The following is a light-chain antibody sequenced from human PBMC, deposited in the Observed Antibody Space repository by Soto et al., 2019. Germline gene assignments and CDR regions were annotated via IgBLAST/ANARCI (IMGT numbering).Light chain of an antibody. Sequence: QSALTQPASVSGSPGQSITISCTGTSSDVGGYKYVSWYQQHPGKAPKLMIYEVNNRPSGVSSRFSASKSGNTASLTISGLQAEDEAHYYCSSYRHSNTLVFGGGTKLTVL. CDR2: EVN. CDR3: SSYRHSNTLV. CDR1: SSDVGGYKY. J-gene: IGLJ2*01. V-gene: IGLV2-14*01.